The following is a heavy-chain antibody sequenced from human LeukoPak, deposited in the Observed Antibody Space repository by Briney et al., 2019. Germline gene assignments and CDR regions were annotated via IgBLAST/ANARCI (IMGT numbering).Heavy chain of an antibody. CDR1: GFTFSSYA. Sequence: GGSLRLSCAASGFTFSSYAMHWVRQAPGKGLEYVSAISSNGGSTYYANSVKGRFTISRDNSKNTLYLQMGSLRAEDMAVYYCARDFRSGGTYNWFDPWGQGTLVTVSS. CDR2: ISSNGGST. D-gene: IGHD3-3*01. CDR3: ARDFRSGGTYNWFDP. J-gene: IGHJ5*02. V-gene: IGHV3-64*01.